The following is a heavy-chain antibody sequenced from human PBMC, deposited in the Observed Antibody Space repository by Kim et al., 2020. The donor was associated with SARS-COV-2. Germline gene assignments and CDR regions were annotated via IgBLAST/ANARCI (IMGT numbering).Heavy chain of an antibody. CDR2: SSI. D-gene: IGHD3-22*01. V-gene: IGHV3-74*01. CDR3: GRSGGYVDY. J-gene: IGHJ4*02. Sequence: SSINYADSVKGGFTISKDNAKNTLYLQMNSLGVEDTAVYYCGRSGGYVDYWGQGTQVTVSS.